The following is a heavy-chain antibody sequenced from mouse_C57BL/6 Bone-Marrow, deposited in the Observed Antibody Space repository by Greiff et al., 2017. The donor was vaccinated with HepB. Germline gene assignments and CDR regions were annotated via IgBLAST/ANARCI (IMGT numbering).Heavy chain of an antibody. CDR2: IYPGSGNT. V-gene: IGHV1-66*01. CDR1: GYSFTSYY. Sequence: QVQLQQSGPELVKPGASVKISCKASGYSFTSYYIHWVKQRPGQGLEWIGWIYPGSGNTEYNEKFKGKATLTADTSSSTAYMQLSSLTSEDSAVYYCARTTMVTTTGYYFDYWGQGTTLTVSS. J-gene: IGHJ2*01. CDR3: ARTTMVTTTGYYFDY. D-gene: IGHD2-2*01.